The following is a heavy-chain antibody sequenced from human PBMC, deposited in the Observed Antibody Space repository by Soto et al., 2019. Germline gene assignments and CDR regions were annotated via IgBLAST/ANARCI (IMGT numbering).Heavy chain of an antibody. Sequence: QVQLQQWGAGLLKPSETLSLTCAVHGGSFSGYYWDWIRQPPGKGLEWIGAINHGGTRNYNPSLKSRAIISLDTSKNQFTLKLTSVTADDTAIYLCASSSFLLSGALLHGLDVWGQGTTVTVSS. D-gene: IGHD3-10*02. CDR2: INHGGTR. CDR1: GGSFSGYY. V-gene: IGHV4-34*01. J-gene: IGHJ6*02. CDR3: ASSSFLLSGALLHGLDV.